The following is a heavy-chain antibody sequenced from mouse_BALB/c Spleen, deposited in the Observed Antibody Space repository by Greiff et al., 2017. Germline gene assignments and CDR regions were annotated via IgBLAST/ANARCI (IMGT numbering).Heavy chain of an antibody. CDR2: ISYSGST. CDR1: GYSITSDYA. D-gene: IGHD3-2*01. Sequence: DVKLQESGPGLVKPSQSLSLTCTVTGYSITSDYAWNWIRQFPGNKLEWMGYISYSGSTSYNPSLKSRISITRDTSKNQFFLQLNSVTTEDTATYYCARDSSGYVAYWGQGTLVTVSA. J-gene: IGHJ3*01. V-gene: IGHV3-2*02. CDR3: ARDSSGYVAY.